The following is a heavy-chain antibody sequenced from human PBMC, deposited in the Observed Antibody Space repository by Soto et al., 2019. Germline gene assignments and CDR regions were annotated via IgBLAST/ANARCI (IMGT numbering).Heavy chain of an antibody. CDR2: IIPIFGTA. CDR1: GGTFSSYA. CDR3: ARHVPAAGYYYGMDV. J-gene: IGHJ6*02. V-gene: IGHV1-69*12. D-gene: IGHD2-2*01. Sequence: QVQLVQSGAEVKKPWSSVKVSCKASGGTFSSYAISWVRQAPGQGLEWMGGIIPIFGTANYAQKFQGRVTNTADESTSTADMELSSMRSEDTAVYDGARHVPAAGYYYGMDVWGQGTTVTVSS.